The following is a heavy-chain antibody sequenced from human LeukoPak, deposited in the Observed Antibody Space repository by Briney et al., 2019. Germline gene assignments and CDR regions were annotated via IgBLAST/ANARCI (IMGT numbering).Heavy chain of an antibody. CDR3: ARGRPEIVVVPAAIPWFDP. J-gene: IGHJ5*02. V-gene: IGHV4-34*01. Sequence: SETLSLTCAVYGGSFSGYYWSWIRQPPGKGLEWIGEINHSGSTNYNPSLKSRVTISVDTSKNQFSLKLSSVTAADTAVYYCARGRPEIVVVPAAIPWFDPWGQGTLVTVSS. CDR2: INHSGST. CDR1: GGSFSGYY. D-gene: IGHD2-2*02.